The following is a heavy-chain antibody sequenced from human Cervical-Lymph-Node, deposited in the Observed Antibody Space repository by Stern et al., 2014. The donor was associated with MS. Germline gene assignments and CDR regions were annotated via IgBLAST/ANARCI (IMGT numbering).Heavy chain of an antibody. CDR3: AKEVAGHRLGMMDV. CDR2: INPSGGIT. CDR1: GDTFPSYD. D-gene: IGHD6-19*01. Sequence: VQLVQSGAEVKKPGASVKGSCKASGDTFPSYDMHWVRQAPGQGREWTGIINPSGGITSYAQKLQGRVTMTRDTSTRTVYMELSSLRSEDTAVYYCAKEVAGHRLGMMDVWGQGTTVTVSS. V-gene: IGHV1-46*01. J-gene: IGHJ6*02.